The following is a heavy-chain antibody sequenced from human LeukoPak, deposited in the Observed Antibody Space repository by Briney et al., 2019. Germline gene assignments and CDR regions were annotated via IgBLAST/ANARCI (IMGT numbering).Heavy chain of an antibody. CDR1: GFTFSSYW. Sequence: GSLRLSCAASGFTFSSYWMSWVRQAPGKGLEWVVNIKQDGSEKYYVDSVKGRFTISRDNAKNSLYLQMNSPRAEDTAVYYCARVKYDFWSFEKNFDYWGQGTLVTVSS. CDR3: ARVKYDFWSFEKNFDY. D-gene: IGHD3-3*01. V-gene: IGHV3-7*01. CDR2: IKQDGSEK. J-gene: IGHJ4*02.